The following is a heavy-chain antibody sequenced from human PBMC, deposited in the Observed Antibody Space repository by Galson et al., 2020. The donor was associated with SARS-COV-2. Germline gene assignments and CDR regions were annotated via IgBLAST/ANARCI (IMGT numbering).Heavy chain of an antibody. CDR1: GFTSSNPW. V-gene: IGHV3-7*03. J-gene: IGHJ4*02. CDR2: INRDGSLD. CDR3: GGGSGWLCDY. Sequence: GESLKISCAASGFTSSNPWMSWVRRAPGKGLEFVANINRDGSLDTYMDSVKGRFTISRGNAENSVYLQMNNLRLEDTAMYYCGGGSGWLCDYWGQGILVTVSS. D-gene: IGHD6-19*01.